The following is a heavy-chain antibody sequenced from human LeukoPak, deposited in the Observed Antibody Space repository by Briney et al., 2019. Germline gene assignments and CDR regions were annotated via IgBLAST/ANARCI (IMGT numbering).Heavy chain of an antibody. CDR3: TRRVSTTRWFDP. J-gene: IGHJ5*02. CDR2: IKSDGSTT. D-gene: IGHD2-15*01. V-gene: IGHV3-74*01. Sequence: GGSLRLSCAASGFTFSSYWLHWVRQAPGKGLVWVSRIKSDGSTTNYADSVKGRFTISRDNAENTLYLQMNSLRVEDTAVYYCTRRVSTTRWFDPWGQGTLVTVSS. CDR1: GFTFSSYW.